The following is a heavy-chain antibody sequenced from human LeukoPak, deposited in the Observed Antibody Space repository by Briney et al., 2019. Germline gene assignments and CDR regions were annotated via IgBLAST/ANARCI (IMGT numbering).Heavy chain of an antibody. Sequence: SETLSLTCAVSGGSISSYYWSWIRQPPGKGLEWIGNIYYSGSTNYNPSLKSRVTISVDTSKNQFSLKLSSVTAADTAVYYCARGDESWFDPWGQGTLVTVSS. CDR1: GGSISSYY. V-gene: IGHV4-59*12. CDR3: ARGDESWFDP. CDR2: IYYSGST. J-gene: IGHJ5*02.